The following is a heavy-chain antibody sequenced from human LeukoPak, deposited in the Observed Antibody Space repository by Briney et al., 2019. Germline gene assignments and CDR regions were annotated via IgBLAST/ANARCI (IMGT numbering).Heavy chain of an antibody. D-gene: IGHD6-19*01. CDR1: GGTFSSYA. Sequence: SVKGSCKASGGTFSSYAISWVRQAPGQGLEWMGGIIPIFGTANYAQKFQGRVTITADESTSTAYMELSSLRSEDTAVYYCARVSGIAVADVDYWGQGTLVTVSP. V-gene: IGHV1-69*13. CDR2: IIPIFGTA. CDR3: ARVSGIAVADVDY. J-gene: IGHJ4*02.